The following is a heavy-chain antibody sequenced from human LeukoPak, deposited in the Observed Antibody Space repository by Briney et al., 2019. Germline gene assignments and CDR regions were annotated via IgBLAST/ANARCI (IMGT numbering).Heavy chain of an antibody. CDR1: GFTFSGFS. CDR3: ARPRGCGSSRCNNFDY. J-gene: IGHJ4*02. Sequence: GGSLRLSCAVSGFTFSGFSMSWARQAPGKGLEWVAKMNEYGSEIFYVDSVKGRFTISRDNAENSLYLQMNRLRAEDTAVYYCARPRGCGSSRCNNFDYWGQGTLVTVSS. V-gene: IGHV3-7*01. CDR2: MNEYGSEI. D-gene: IGHD2-2*01.